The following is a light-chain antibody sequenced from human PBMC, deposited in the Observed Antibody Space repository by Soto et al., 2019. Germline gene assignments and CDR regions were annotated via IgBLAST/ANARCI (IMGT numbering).Light chain of an antibody. CDR2: DAS. CDR3: QQYGSFWT. Sequence: DIQMTQSPSTLSASVGDRVTITCRASQSINIWLAWYQQKPGRAPKLLMYDASRLQSGVPPRFSGSGSGTEFTLTISSLQPDDYATYYCQQYGSFWTFGQGTKVDIK. CDR1: QSINIW. J-gene: IGKJ1*01. V-gene: IGKV1-5*01.